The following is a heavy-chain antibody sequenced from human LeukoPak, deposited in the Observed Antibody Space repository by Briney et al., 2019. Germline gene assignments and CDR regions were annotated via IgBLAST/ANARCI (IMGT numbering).Heavy chain of an antibody. CDR1: GFTLRSSD. Sequence: GGSLRLSCAASGFTLRSSDMNWIRQAPGKGLEWVAAISGSVGGTTYYANSVKGRFTISRENAKNSLYLQMNSLRAGDTAVYYCARGGSYWGDAFDIWGQGTMVTVSS. J-gene: IGHJ3*02. CDR2: ISGSVGGTT. CDR3: ARGGSYWGDAFDI. V-gene: IGHV3-23*01. D-gene: IGHD1-26*01.